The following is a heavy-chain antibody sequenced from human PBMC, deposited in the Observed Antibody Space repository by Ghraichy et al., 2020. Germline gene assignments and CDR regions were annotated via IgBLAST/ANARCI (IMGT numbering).Heavy chain of an antibody. D-gene: IGHD3-16*01. Sequence: SETLSLTCAVSGYSITTNNWWAWIRQPPGKGLEWIGYIYYSWSTHYNPSLTSRVTMSVDTSKNQFSLKLTSVTAEDTAVYFCSRHEGGSYARAFDIWGPGTMVTVSS. J-gene: IGHJ3*02. CDR3: SRHEGGSYARAFDI. CDR2: IYYSWST. CDR1: GYSITTNNW. V-gene: IGHV4-28*01.